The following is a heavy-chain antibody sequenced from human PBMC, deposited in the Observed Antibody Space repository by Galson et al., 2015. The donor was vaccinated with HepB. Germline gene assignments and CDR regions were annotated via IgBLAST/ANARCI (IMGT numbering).Heavy chain of an antibody. D-gene: IGHD3-3*01. CDR2: ISGSGGST. J-gene: IGHJ6*03. Sequence: SLRPSCAASGFTFSSYAMSWVRQAPGKGLEWVSAISGSGGSTYYANSVKGRFTISRDNSKNTLYLQMNSLRAEGTAIYYCAKYDYDFWTGQFYYYYMDVWGKGTTVTVSS. CDR3: AKYDYDFWTGQFYYYYMDV. V-gene: IGHV3-23*01. CDR1: GFTFSSYA.